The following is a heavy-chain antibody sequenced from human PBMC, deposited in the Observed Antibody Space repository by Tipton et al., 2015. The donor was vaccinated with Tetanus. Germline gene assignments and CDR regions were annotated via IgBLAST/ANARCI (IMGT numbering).Heavy chain of an antibody. CDR2: IYYSGNT. V-gene: IGHV4-39*01. D-gene: IGHD6-19*01. CDR1: GGSISSSTYY. J-gene: IGHJ4*02. Sequence: TLSLTCTVSGGSISSSTYYWGWIRQPPGKGLEWIGSIYYSGNTYYNPALKSRVTISVDTSKNQFSLKLSSVTAADTAVYYCARGRHFIEVALPLDYWGQGTLVTVSS. CDR3: ARGRHFIEVALPLDY.